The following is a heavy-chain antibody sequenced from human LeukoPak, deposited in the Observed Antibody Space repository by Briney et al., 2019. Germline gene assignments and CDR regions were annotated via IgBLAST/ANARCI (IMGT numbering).Heavy chain of an antibody. V-gene: IGHV4-31*03. CDR3: ARVDYGDYRFDY. Sequence: SQTLSLTCTVSGCSISSGGYYWSWIRQHPGKGLEWIGYIYYSGSTYYNPSLKSRVTISVDTSKNQFSLKLSSVTAADTAVYYCARVDYGDYRFDYWGQGTLVTVSS. CDR1: GCSISSGGYY. D-gene: IGHD4-17*01. CDR2: IYYSGST. J-gene: IGHJ4*02.